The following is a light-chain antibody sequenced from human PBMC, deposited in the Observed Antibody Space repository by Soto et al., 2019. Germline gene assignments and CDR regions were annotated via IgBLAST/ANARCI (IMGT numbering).Light chain of an antibody. CDR2: DNN. J-gene: IGLJ1*01. Sequence: QSVLTQPPSVSAAPGQTVTISCSGTSSNIGNNYVSWYQQLPGTAPKLLIYDNNKRPSGIPDRFSGSKSGTLATLGITGLQTGDEADYYCATWDSSLSVHVFATGTKLTVL. CDR1: SSNIGNNY. CDR3: ATWDSSLSVHV. V-gene: IGLV1-51*01.